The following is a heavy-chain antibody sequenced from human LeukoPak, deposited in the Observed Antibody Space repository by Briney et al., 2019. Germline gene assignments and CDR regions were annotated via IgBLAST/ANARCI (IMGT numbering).Heavy chain of an antibody. CDR3: ARVIKVAAPFDY. Sequence: KASETLSLTCTVSGGSININTYYWGWIRQPPGKGLEWIGSIYYSGSTYYNPSLKSRVTISVDTSKNQFSLKLSSVTAADTAVYYCARVIKVAAPFDYWGQGTLVTVSS. CDR1: GGSININTYY. D-gene: IGHD6-19*01. CDR2: IYYSGST. J-gene: IGHJ4*02. V-gene: IGHV4-39*07.